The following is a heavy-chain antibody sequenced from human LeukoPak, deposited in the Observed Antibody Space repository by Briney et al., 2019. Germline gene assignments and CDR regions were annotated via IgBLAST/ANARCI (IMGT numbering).Heavy chain of an antibody. Sequence: SETLSLTCTVSGGSISNSYWSWIRQPPGKGLEWIGEINHSGSTNYNPSLKSRVTISVDTSKNQFSLKLSSVTAADTAVYYCARGGYYDFWSGYWREPKTHENWFDPWGQGTLVTVSS. CDR3: ARGGYYDFWSGYWREPKTHENWFDP. J-gene: IGHJ5*02. CDR1: GGSISNSY. D-gene: IGHD3-3*01. CDR2: INHSGST. V-gene: IGHV4-34*01.